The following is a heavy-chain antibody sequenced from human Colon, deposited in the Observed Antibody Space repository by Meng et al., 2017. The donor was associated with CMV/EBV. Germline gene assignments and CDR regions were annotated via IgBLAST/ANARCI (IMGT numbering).Heavy chain of an antibody. CDR2: ISSTSSAI. J-gene: IGHJ4*02. V-gene: IGHV3-48*04. CDR1: GVSVSSDGYY. CDR3: ARGLSNNYCSGTSCSSGY. Sequence: ETLSLTCVVSGVSVSSDGYYWSWVRQFPGKGLEWVSYISSTSSAIYYADSVKGRFTISRDNAKNSLYLQMTSLRAEDTAVYYCARGLSNNYCSGTSCSSGYWGQGTLVTVSS. D-gene: IGHD2-2*01.